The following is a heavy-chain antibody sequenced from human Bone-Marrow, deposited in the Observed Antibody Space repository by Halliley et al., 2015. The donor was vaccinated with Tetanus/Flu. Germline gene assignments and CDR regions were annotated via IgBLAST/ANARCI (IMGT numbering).Heavy chain of an antibody. D-gene: IGHD5-12*01. CDR3: AGDFLPYRNSFYS. Sequence: VAVIWFDGNRKYYAKSVKGRFSNSRDNSKNILFLEMNSLRAEFTAVYYCAGDFLPYRNSFYSLGQGTLVSVSS. J-gene: IGHJ4*02. CDR2: IWFDGNRK. V-gene: IGHV3-33*01.